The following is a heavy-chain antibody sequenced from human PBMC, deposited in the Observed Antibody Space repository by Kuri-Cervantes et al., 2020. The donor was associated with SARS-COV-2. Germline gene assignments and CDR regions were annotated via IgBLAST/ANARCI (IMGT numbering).Heavy chain of an antibody. V-gene: IGHV3-30*18. Sequence: GESLKISCAASGFTFNSYGMHWVRQAQGKGPEWVAVISYEGSNKHYSDSVKGRFTISRDNSKSMVYLQINSLRPEDTATYYCAKSRGPFSLSVSLSVLDPWGRGTLVTVSS. CDR1: GFTFNSYG. D-gene: IGHD2/OR15-2a*01. J-gene: IGHJ5*02. CDR2: ISYEGSNK. CDR3: AKSRGPFSLSVSLSVLDP.